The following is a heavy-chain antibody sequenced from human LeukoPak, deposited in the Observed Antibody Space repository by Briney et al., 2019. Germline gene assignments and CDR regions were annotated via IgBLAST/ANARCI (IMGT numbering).Heavy chain of an antibody. CDR3: AKTEGSGLVYYFMDV. Sequence: SGRSLRLSCAASGFTFSSYSMTWVRQAPGKGLEWVSTIGKNPDRKFYASSVKGRFTISRDNSKNTVYLQMNSLRAEDTAIYYCAKTEGSGLVYYFMDVWGKGTTVTISS. CDR1: GFTFSSYS. CDR2: IGKNPDRK. V-gene: IGHV3-23*01. D-gene: IGHD3-10*01. J-gene: IGHJ6*03.